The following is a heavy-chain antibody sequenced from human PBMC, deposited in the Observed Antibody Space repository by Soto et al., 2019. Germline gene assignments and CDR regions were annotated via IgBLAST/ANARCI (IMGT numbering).Heavy chain of an antibody. CDR2: INTGNGDT. J-gene: IGHJ5*02. CDR1: AYTFTSYA. Sequence: ASVKVSCKASAYTFTSYAIHWVRQALGQRLEWMGWINTGNGDTKYSQKFQGRITITRDTSASTAYMYLSSLRSEDTAVYYCASGILFDEGVFDPWGQGTLVTVSS. D-gene: IGHD2-15*01. CDR3: ASGILFDEGVFDP. V-gene: IGHV1-3*04.